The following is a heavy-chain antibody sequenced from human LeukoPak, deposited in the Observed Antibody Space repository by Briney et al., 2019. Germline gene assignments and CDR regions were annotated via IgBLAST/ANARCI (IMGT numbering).Heavy chain of an antibody. CDR2: INPNSGGT. CDR3: ARDLPYYYDSSGYYPRGVDAFDI. CDR1: GYTFTGYY. J-gene: IGHJ3*02. D-gene: IGHD3-22*01. V-gene: IGHV1-2*02. Sequence: ASVKVSCKASGYTFTGYYMHWVRQAPGQGLEWMGWINPNSGGTNYAQKFQGRVTMTRDTSISTAYMELSRLRSDDTAVYYCARDLPYYYDSSGYYPRGVDAFDIWGQGTMVTVSS.